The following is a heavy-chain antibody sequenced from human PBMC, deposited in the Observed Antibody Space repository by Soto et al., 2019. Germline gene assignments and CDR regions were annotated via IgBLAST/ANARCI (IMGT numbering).Heavy chain of an antibody. CDR1: GFTFSSYA. V-gene: IGHV3-23*01. CDR2: ISGSGGST. CDR3: AKVRSTSSGWYWAGHYFHY. D-gene: IGHD6-19*01. J-gene: IGHJ4*01. Sequence: LRLSCAASGFTFSSYAMSWVRQAPGKGLEWVSAISGSGGSTYYADSVKGRFTISRDNSKNTLYLQMNSLRAEDTAVYYCAKVRSTSSGWYWAGHYFHYWGQGTLLTVSS.